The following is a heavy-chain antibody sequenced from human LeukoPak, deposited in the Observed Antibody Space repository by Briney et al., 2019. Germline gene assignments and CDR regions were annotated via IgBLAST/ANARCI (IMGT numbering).Heavy chain of an antibody. Sequence: PSETQSLTCTVSGGSISSYYWSWIRQPPGKGLEWIGYIYYSGSTNYNPSLKSRVTISVDTSKNQFSLKLSSVTAADTAVYYCARLGRGGAASFDYWGQGTLVTVSS. CDR2: IYYSGST. J-gene: IGHJ4*02. CDR1: GGSISSYY. D-gene: IGHD3-16*01. CDR3: ARLGRGGAASFDY. V-gene: IGHV4-59*08.